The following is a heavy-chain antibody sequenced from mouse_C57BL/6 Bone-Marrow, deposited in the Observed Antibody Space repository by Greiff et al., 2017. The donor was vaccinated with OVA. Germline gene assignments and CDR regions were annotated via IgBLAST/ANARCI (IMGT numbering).Heavy chain of an antibody. V-gene: IGHV1-81*01. D-gene: IGHD2-3*01. CDR3: ARGGVYDGDFAY. CDR1: GYTFTSYG. J-gene: IGHJ3*01. CDR2: IYPRSGNT. Sequence: LVESGAELARPGASVKLSCKASGYTFTSYGISWVKQRTGQGLEWIGEIYPRSGNTYYNEKLKGKATLTADKSSSTAYMELRSLTSEDSAVYFCARGGVYDGDFAYWGQGTLVTVSA.